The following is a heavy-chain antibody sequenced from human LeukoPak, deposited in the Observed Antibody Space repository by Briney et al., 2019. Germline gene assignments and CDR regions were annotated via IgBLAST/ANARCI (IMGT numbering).Heavy chain of an antibody. Sequence: PSETLSLTCTVSGGSISSGGYYWTWIRQHPGKGLEWIGYMYYSGSPYYSPSLKSRVTISVDTSKNQFSLKLSSVTAADTAVYYCARGRSSYGNFDYWGQGTLVTVSS. V-gene: IGHV4-31*03. CDR2: MYYSGSP. J-gene: IGHJ4*02. CDR3: ARGRSSYGNFDY. D-gene: IGHD5-18*01. CDR1: GGSISSGGYY.